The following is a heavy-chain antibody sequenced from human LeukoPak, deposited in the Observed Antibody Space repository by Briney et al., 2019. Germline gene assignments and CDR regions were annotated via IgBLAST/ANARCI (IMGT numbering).Heavy chain of an antibody. Sequence: GGSLRLSCAASGLTVSGNYMSWVRQAPGKGLEWVSGTSATGGSSFHADSVKGRFTISRDNSKNTLYLQMNSLRAEDPAVYYCARARGPYSNNPIDYWGQGTLVTVSS. D-gene: IGHD4-11*01. CDR2: TSATGGSS. CDR3: ARARGPYSNNPIDY. V-gene: IGHV3-23*01. J-gene: IGHJ4*02. CDR1: GLTVSGNY.